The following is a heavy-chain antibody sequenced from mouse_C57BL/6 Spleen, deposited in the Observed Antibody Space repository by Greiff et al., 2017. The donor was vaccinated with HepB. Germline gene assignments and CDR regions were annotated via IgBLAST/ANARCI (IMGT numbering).Heavy chain of an antibody. J-gene: IGHJ2*01. Sequence: QVQLQQPGAELVMPGASVKLSCKASGYTFTSYWMHWVKQRPGQGLEWIGEIDPSDSYTNYNQKFKGKSTLTVDKSSSTAYMQLSSLTSEDSAVYYCARGAPQVLYFDYWGQGTTLTVSS. V-gene: IGHV1-69*01. CDR2: IDPSDSYT. D-gene: IGHD3-1*01. CDR1: GYTFTSYW. CDR3: ARGAPQVLYFDY.